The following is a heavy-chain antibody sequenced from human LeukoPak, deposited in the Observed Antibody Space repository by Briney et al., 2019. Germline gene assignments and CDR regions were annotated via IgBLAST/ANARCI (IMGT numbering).Heavy chain of an antibody. Sequence: SETLSLTCAVYGGSFSGYYWSWIRQPPGKGLEWIGEINHSGSTNYNPSLKSRVTISVDTSKNRFSLKLSSVTAADTAVYYCAREGIAVAGPRGWFDPWGQGTLVTVSS. CDR2: INHSGST. CDR1: GGSFSGYY. J-gene: IGHJ5*02. D-gene: IGHD6-19*01. CDR3: AREGIAVAGPRGWFDP. V-gene: IGHV4-34*01.